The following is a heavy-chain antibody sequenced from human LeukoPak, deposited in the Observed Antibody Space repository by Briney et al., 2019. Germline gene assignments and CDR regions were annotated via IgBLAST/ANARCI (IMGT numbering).Heavy chain of an antibody. CDR3: ARGYSSWYFSVDY. CDR2: IYHSGST. J-gene: IGHJ4*02. CDR1: GYSISSGYY. Sequence: TSETLSLTCTVSGYSISSGYYWGWIRQPPGKGLEWIGSIYHSGSTYYNPSLKSRVTISVDTSKNQFSLKLSSVTAADTAVYYCARGYSSWYFSVDYWGQGTLVTVSS. V-gene: IGHV4-38-2*02. D-gene: IGHD6-13*01.